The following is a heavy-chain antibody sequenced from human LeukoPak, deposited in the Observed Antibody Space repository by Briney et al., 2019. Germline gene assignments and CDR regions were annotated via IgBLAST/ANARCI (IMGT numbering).Heavy chain of an antibody. D-gene: IGHD3-10*01. J-gene: IGHJ4*02. CDR2: LSHDGTNK. CDR3: ASGFLRNWYYLGDS. V-gene: IGHV3-30*03. Sequence: GRSLRLSCAASGFTFSTYGMHWVRQAPGKGLEWVAVLSHDGTNKYYADSVKGRFTISRDNSKNTLYLQMNSLRAEDTAVYYCASGFLRNWYYLGDSGGKGTLVPVS. CDR1: GFTFSTYG.